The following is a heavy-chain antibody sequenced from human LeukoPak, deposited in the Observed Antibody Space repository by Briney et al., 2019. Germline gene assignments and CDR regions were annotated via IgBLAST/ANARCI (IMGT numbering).Heavy chain of an antibody. CDR3: ATPIFEGAKPTYYGMDV. V-gene: IGHV1-24*01. Sequence: ATVKVSCKVSGYTLTELSMHWVRQAPGKGLEWMGGFDPEDGETIYAQKFQGRVTMTEDTSTDTAYMELSSLRSEDTAVYYCATPIFEGAKPTYYGMDVWGQGTTVTASS. D-gene: IGHD1-26*01. CDR1: GYTLTELS. J-gene: IGHJ6*02. CDR2: FDPEDGET.